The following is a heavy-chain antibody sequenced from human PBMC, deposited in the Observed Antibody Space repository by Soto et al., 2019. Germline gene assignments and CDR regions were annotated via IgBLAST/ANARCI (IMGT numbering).Heavy chain of an antibody. CDR3: TPRESAAMRGSWFAP. J-gene: IGHJ5*02. Sequence: EVQLVESGGGLVKPGGSLRLSCAASGFTFSNAWMSWVRQAPGKGLEWVGRIKSKTDGGTTDYAAPVKGRFTISRDDSKNTLYLQMNSLKTEATSVYYCTPRESAAMRGSWFAPWGQGTLVTVSS. V-gene: IGHV3-15*01. D-gene: IGHD2-2*01. CDR2: IKSKTDGGTT. CDR1: GFTFSNAW.